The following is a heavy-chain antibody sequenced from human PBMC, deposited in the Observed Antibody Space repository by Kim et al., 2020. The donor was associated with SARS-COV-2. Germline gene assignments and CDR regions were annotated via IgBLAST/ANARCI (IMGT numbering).Heavy chain of an antibody. V-gene: IGHV3-30*18. D-gene: IGHD5-12*01. CDR2: ISYDGSNK. CDR1: GFTFSSYG. Sequence: GGSLRLSCAASGFTFSSYGMYWVRQAPGKGLEWVAVISYDGSNKYYADSVKGRFTISRDNSKNTLYLQMNSLRAEDTAVYYCAKAALMATIPFYFDYWGQGTLVTVSS. J-gene: IGHJ4*02. CDR3: AKAALMATIPFYFDY.